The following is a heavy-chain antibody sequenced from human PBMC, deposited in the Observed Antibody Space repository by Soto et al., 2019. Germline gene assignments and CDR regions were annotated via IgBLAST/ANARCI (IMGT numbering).Heavy chain of an antibody. V-gene: IGHV4-30-4*01. CDR3: AREVGYSSSSWAHWFDY. D-gene: IGHD6-6*01. CDR1: GGSISSGDYY. Sequence: SETLSLTCTVSGGSISSGDYYWSWIRQPPGKGLGWIGYIYYSGSTYYNPSLKSRVTISVDTSKNQFSLKLSSVTAADTAVYYCAREVGYSSSSWAHWFDYWGQGTLVTVSS. J-gene: IGHJ4*02. CDR2: IYYSGST.